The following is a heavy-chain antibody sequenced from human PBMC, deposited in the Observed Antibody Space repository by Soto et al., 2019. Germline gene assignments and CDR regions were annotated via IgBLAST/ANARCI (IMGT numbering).Heavy chain of an antibody. Sequence: ASVKVSCKASGGTFSSYRINWVRQAPGQGLEWVGGIVPIYRTADYAQKFQGRVTITADEPARTSYMELRSLKSQDTAVYYCVRDSGAKLSSSWGQGTLVTVSS. CDR3: VRDSGAKLSSS. D-gene: IGHD6-13*01. CDR1: GGTFSSYR. V-gene: IGHV1-69*13. CDR2: IVPIYRTA. J-gene: IGHJ4*02.